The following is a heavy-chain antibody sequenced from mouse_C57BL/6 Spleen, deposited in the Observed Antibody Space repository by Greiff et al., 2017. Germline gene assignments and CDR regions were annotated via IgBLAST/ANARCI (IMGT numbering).Heavy chain of an antibody. J-gene: IGHJ2*01. CDR3: ARLTTVVERTYYFDY. D-gene: IGHD1-1*01. Sequence: EVQVVESGGGLVKPGGSLKLSCAASGFTFSSYAMSWVRQTPEKRLEWVATISDGGSYTYYPDNVKGRFTISRDNATNTLYLQMSHLKSEDTAMYDCARLTTVVERTYYFDYWGQGTTLTVSS. V-gene: IGHV5-4*01. CDR2: ISDGGSYT. CDR1: GFTFSSYA.